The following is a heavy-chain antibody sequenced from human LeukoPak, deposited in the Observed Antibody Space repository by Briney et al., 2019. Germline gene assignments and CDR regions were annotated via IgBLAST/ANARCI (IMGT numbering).Heavy chain of an antibody. J-gene: IGHJ4*02. CDR3: GSDSSGYYYFDY. CDR2: ISGSGGST. D-gene: IGHD3-22*01. Sequence: PGGSLRLSCAASGFTFSSYAMSWVRQAPGKGLEWVSAISGSGGSTYYADSVKGRFTTSRDNSKNTLYLQMNSLRAEDTAVYYCGSDSSGYYYFDYWGQGTLVTVSS. V-gene: IGHV3-23*01. CDR1: GFTFSSYA.